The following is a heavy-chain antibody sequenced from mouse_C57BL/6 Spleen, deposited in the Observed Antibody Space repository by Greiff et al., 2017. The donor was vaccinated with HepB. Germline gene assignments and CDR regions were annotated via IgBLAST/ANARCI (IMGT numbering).Heavy chain of an antibody. D-gene: IGHD1-1*01. V-gene: IGHV1-53*01. CDR3: AREGIYYYGSSSYWYFDV. CDR2: INPSNGGT. Sequence: QVQLQQSGTELVKPGASVKLSCKASGYTFTSYWMHWVKQRPGQGLEWIGNINPSNGGTNYNEKFKSKATLTVDKSSSTAYMQLSSLTSEDSAVYYCAREGIYYYGSSSYWYFDVWGTGTTVTVSS. CDR1: GYTFTSYW. J-gene: IGHJ1*03.